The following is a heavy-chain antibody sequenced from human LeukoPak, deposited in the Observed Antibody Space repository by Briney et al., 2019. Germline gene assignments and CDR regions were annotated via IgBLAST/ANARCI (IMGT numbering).Heavy chain of an antibody. CDR1: GFTFSSYS. CDR2: ISSSSSTI. V-gene: IGHV3-48*04. D-gene: IGHD6-6*01. J-gene: IGHJ4*02. Sequence: GGSLRLSCAASGFTFSSYSMNWVRQAPGKGLEWVSYISSSSSTIYYADSVKGRFTISRDNAKNSLYLQMNSLRAEDTAVYYCAKDSGSSPSADNFDYWGQGTLVTVSS. CDR3: AKDSGSSPSADNFDY.